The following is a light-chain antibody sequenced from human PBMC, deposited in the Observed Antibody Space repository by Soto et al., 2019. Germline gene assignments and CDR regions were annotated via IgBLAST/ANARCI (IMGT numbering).Light chain of an antibody. J-gene: IGLJ2*01. CDR3: CSYAGSSVL. Sequence: QSALTQPASVSGSPGQSITISCTVTSSDIGYYNLVSWYQQHPGKAPKLMIYEGRKRPSGVSNRFSGSKSGNTASLTISGLQADDEADYYCCSYAGSSVLFGGGTKLTVL. V-gene: IGLV2-23*01. CDR1: SSDIGYYNL. CDR2: EGR.